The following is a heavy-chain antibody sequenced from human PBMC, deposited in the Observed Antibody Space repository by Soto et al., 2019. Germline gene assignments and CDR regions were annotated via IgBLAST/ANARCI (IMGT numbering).Heavy chain of an antibody. CDR1: GFTFGTFA. Sequence: SLRLSCAASGFTFGTFAMHWVRQAPGKGLEWVAVISYDGTNKYYAESVKGRFTISRDNSNNMLFLQMNSLRPEDTAVYFCARAPTSRLDYWGQGALVTVPQ. V-gene: IGHV3-30-3*01. CDR3: ARAPTSRLDY. CDR2: ISYDGTNK. J-gene: IGHJ4*02.